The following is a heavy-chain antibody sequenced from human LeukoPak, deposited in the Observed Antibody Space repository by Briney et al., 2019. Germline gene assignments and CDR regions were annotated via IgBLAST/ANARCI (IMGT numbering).Heavy chain of an antibody. CDR1: GGSISSSSYY. V-gene: IGHV4-39*02. D-gene: IGHD6-13*01. J-gene: IGHJ5*01. Sequence: SETLSLTCAVSGGSISSSSYYWDWIRQPPGKGLEWIGTIYFSGSTYYNPSLKSRVTISVDTSKNQFSLKLSSVTAADTAVYYCAREGYSSNWYDYWGQGTLVTVSS. CDR3: AREGYSSNWYDY. CDR2: IYFSGST.